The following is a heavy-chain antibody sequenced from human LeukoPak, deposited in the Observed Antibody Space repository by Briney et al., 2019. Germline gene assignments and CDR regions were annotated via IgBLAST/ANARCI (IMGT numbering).Heavy chain of an antibody. J-gene: IGHJ4*02. CDR3: ARARIVGATTPLNY. CDR1: GGSISSGGYY. Sequence: SETLSLPCTVSGGSISSGGYYWRWIRQHPGKGLEWIGYIYYSGSTYYNPSLKSRVTISVDTSKNQFSLKLSSVTAADTAVYYCARARIVGATTPLNYWGQGTLVTVSS. D-gene: IGHD1-26*01. V-gene: IGHV4-31*03. CDR2: IYYSGST.